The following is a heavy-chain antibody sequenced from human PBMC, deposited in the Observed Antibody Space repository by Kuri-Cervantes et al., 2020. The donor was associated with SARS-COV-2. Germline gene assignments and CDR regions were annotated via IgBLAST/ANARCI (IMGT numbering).Heavy chain of an antibody. CDR2: ISSDGNNR. J-gene: IGHJ4*02. V-gene: IGHV3-30*03. Sequence: GESLKISCAASGFSFSSLPMHWVRHAPGKGLQWVARISSDGNNRYHVDFVKGRFTISRDNSKNTLYLQMNSLRAEDTAVYYCARGSKTTVVTPVSWGQGTLVTVSS. D-gene: IGHD4-23*01. CDR1: GFSFSSLP. CDR3: ARGSKTTVVTPVS.